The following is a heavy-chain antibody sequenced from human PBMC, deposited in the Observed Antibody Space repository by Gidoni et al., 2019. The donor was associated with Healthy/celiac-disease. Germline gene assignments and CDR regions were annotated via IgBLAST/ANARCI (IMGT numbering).Heavy chain of an antibody. Sequence: EVQLVQSGAEVKKPGESLRISCMGSGYSFTSYWISWVRQMPGKGLEWMGRIDPSDSYTNYSPSFQGHVTISADKSISTAYLQWSSLKASDTAMYYCARQGYYGSGRNLGRFDPWGQGTLVTVSS. CDR2: IDPSDSYT. CDR3: ARQGYYGSGRNLGRFDP. J-gene: IGHJ5*02. CDR1: GYSFTSYW. V-gene: IGHV5-10-1*03. D-gene: IGHD3-10*01.